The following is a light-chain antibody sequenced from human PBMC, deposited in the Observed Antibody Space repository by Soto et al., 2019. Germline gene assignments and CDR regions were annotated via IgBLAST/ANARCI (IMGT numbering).Light chain of an antibody. Sequence: EIVLTQFPGTLSLSPGERATLSCRASQSVGSNYLAWYQQRPGQPPNLLIFGASHRAPDIPDRFSGSGSGTDFTLTISRLEPEDFAVYYCQQYGSSGTFGQGTRLEIK. CDR3: QQYGSSGT. V-gene: IGKV3-20*01. J-gene: IGKJ5*01. CDR1: QSVGSNY. CDR2: GAS.